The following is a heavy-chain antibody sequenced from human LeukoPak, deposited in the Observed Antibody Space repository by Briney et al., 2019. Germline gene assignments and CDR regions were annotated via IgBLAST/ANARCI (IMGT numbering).Heavy chain of an antibody. CDR3: ARVKWELLGDYYFDY. CDR1: GFTFSSYG. V-gene: IGHV3-30*03. D-gene: IGHD1-26*01. Sequence: GGSLRLSCAASGFTFSSYGMHWVRQAPGKGLEWVAVISYDGRNEYYADSVKGRFSISRDNSKNTLYLQMNSLTAEDSAVYYCARVKWELLGDYYFDYWGQGTLVTVSS. J-gene: IGHJ4*02. CDR2: ISYDGRNE.